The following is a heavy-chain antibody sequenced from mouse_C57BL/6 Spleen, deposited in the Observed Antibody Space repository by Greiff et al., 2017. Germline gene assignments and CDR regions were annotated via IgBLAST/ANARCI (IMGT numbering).Heavy chain of an antibody. CDR3: ARLTGTLFDY. V-gene: IGHV1-50*01. J-gene: IGHJ2*01. Sequence: VQLQQPGAELVKPGASVKLSCKASGYTFTSYWMQWVKQRPGQGLEWIGEIDPSDSYTNYNQKFKGKATFTLDTSSSTAYMQLSSLTSEDSAVYYCARLTGTLFDYWGQGTTLTVSS. CDR2: IDPSDSYT. CDR1: GYTFTSYW. D-gene: IGHD4-1*01.